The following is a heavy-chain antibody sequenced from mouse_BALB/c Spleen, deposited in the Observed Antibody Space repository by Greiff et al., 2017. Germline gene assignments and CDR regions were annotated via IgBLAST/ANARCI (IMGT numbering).Heavy chain of an antibody. J-gene: IGHJ4*01. CDR3: ARGGGGAMDY. V-gene: IGHV5-17*02. Sequence: DVMLVESGGGLVQPGGSRKLSCAASGFTFSSFGMHWVRQAPEKGLEWVAYISSGSSTIYYADTVKGRFTISRDNPKNTPFLQMTSLRSEDTAMYYCARGGGGAMDYWGQGTSVTVSS. CDR2: ISSGSSTI. CDR1: GFTFSSFG.